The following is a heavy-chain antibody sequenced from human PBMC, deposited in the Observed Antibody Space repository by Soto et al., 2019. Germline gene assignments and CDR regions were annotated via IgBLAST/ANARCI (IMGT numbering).Heavy chain of an antibody. J-gene: IGHJ4*02. CDR2: IYHSGST. CDR3: ARLNHGYFDY. CDR1: GGSISSGGYS. Sequence: PSETLSLTCAVSGGSISSGGYSWSWIRQPPGKGLEWIGYIYHSGSTYYNPSLKSRVTISVDRSKNQFSLKLSSVTAADTAVYYCARLNHGYFDYWGQGTLVTVSS. V-gene: IGHV4-30-2*01.